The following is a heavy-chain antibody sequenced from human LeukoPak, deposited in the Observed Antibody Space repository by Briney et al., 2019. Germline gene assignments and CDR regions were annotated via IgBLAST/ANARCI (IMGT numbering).Heavy chain of an antibody. J-gene: IGHJ4*02. CDR1: GFTFSSHS. Sequence: GGSLRLSCAASGFTFSSHSMNWVRQAPGKGLEWVSSISSSSSYIYCADSVKGRFTISRDNAKNSLYLQMNSLRAEDTAVYYCARDTMIGSTWGQGTLVTVSS. D-gene: IGHD3-22*01. V-gene: IGHV3-21*01. CDR2: ISSSSSYI. CDR3: ARDTMIGST.